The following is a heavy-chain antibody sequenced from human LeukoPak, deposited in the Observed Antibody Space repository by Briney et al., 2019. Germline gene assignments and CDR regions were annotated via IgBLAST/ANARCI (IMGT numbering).Heavy chain of an antibody. D-gene: IGHD1-1*01. V-gene: IGHV1-46*01. J-gene: IGHJ4*02. CDR3: ARSALSGAGYFDY. Sequence: ASVKVSCKASGYTFTTYYTHWVRQAPGQGLEWMGIINPNDGGTAYAQKFRGRVSMTGDTSTSTVYMELTSLISEGTAVYYCARSALSGAGYFDYWGQGTLVTVSS. CDR1: GYTFTTYY. CDR2: INPNDGGT.